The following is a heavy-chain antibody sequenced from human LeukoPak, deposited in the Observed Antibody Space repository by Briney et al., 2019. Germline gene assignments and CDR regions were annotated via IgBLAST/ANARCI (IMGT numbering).Heavy chain of an antibody. CDR1: GGSFSGYY. CDR2: INHSGST. Sequence: SETLSLTCAVYGGSFSGYYWSWIRQPPGKGLEWIGEINHSGSTNYSPSLKSRVTISVDTSKNQFSLKLSSVTAADTAVYYCARDDSGSGDAFDIWGQGTMVTVSS. D-gene: IGHD1-26*01. V-gene: IGHV4-34*01. CDR3: ARDDSGSGDAFDI. J-gene: IGHJ3*02.